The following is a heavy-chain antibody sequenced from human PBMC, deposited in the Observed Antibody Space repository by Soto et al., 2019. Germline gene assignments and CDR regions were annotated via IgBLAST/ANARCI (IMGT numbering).Heavy chain of an antibody. D-gene: IGHD3-22*01. J-gene: IGHJ6*02. V-gene: IGHV1-18*01. CDR1: GYRFTSYG. CDR2: ISAYDDNT. Sequence: ASVKVSCKASGYRFTSYGISWVRQAPGQGLEWLGWISAYDDNTKYAQTLQGRVSMSTDTSTNTAYMELRSLRSDDTAIYYCARGGYYDSSGSRNYHYYGTNVWGQGTTVTVSS. CDR3: ARGGYYDSSGSRNYHYYGTNV.